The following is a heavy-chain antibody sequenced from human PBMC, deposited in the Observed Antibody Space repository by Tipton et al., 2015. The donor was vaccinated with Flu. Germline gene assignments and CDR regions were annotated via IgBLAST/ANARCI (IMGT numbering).Heavy chain of an antibody. CDR2: IKPDGSEK. J-gene: IGHJ4*02. Sequence: SLRLSCAASGLTFHNYGMHWVRQAPGKGLEWVSNIKPDGSEKHYVDSVKGRFTISRDNAKNSLYLQMNSLRAEDTAVYYCASHFDYWGQGTLVTVSS. CDR3: ASHFDY. V-gene: IGHV3-7*01. CDR1: GLTFHNYG.